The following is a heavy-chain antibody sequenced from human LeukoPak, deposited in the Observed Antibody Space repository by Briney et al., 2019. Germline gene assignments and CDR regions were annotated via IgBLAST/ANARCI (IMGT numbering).Heavy chain of an antibody. J-gene: IGHJ4*02. CDR2: ISGRSSTI. Sequence: PGGSLRLSCAASAFTFSDYSMNWVRQAPGNVLEWISYISGRSSTIYYADSVRGRFTISRDNAKNSMYLQMNSLRAEDTAVYYCARDRLTSGSYFFDYWGQGTLVTVSS. CDR1: AFTFSDYS. V-gene: IGHV3-48*01. CDR3: ARDRLTSGSYFFDY. D-gene: IGHD1-26*01.